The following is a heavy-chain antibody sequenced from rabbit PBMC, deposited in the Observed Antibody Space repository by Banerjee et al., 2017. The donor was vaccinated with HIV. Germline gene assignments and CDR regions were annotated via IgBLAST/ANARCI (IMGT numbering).Heavy chain of an antibody. J-gene: IGHJ3*01. CDR2: IDPVFGST. CDR1: GFDFSSYG. Sequence: QEQLVESGGGLVQPGGSLKLSCKASGFDFSSYGVSWVRQAPGKGLEWIGYIDPVFGSTYYANWVNGRFTISRDNAQNTVFLQMTSLTAADTATYFCVRVAGYVGAGVGQWDLWGQGTLVTVS. D-gene: IGHD4-1*01. CDR3: VRVAGYVGAGVGQWDL. V-gene: IGHV1S47*01.